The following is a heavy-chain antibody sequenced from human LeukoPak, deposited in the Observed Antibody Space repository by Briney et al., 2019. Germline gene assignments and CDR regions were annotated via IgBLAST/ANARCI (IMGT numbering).Heavy chain of an antibody. CDR3: ARLPKAVAGNSPFDP. CDR2: IYYSGST. V-gene: IGHV4-39*01. D-gene: IGHD6-13*01. Sequence: PSETLSLICTVSGGSISSSSDYWVWIRQPPGKGLEWIGSIYYSGSTYYNPSLKSRFTISVDTSKNQFSLKLRSVTGGDTAVLFCARLPKAVAGNSPFDPWRQQSLVTVSS. CDR1: GGSISSSSDY. J-gene: IGHJ5*02.